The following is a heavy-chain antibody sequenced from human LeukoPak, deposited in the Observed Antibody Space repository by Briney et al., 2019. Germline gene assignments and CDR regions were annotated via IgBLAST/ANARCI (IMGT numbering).Heavy chain of an antibody. Sequence: PGGSLRLSCAASGFTFSSYSMNWVRQAPGKGLEWVSSISSSSSHIYYADSVKGRFTISRDNAKNSLYLQMNSLRAEDTAVYYCAGSPLVVPAAIYLTYYYYMDVWGKGTTVTVSS. CDR2: ISSSSSHI. CDR1: GFTFSSYS. D-gene: IGHD2-2*02. CDR3: AGSPLVVPAAIYLTYYYYMDV. J-gene: IGHJ6*03. V-gene: IGHV3-21*01.